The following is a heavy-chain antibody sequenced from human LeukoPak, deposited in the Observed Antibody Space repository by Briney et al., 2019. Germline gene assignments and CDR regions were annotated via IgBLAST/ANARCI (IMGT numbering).Heavy chain of an antibody. CDR1: GYNFNSHG. CDR2: ISTYNGNT. CDR3: ARDGRRGYSGYRFDY. V-gene: IGHV1-18*04. J-gene: IGHJ4*02. Sequence: RRASVKVSCKASGYNFNSHGIIWVRQAPGQGLEWMGWISTYNGNTNYAQKFQGRVTMTTDTSTSTVSMELRSLRSDATALYYCARDGRRGYSGYRFDYWGRGTLVTVSS. D-gene: IGHD5-12*01.